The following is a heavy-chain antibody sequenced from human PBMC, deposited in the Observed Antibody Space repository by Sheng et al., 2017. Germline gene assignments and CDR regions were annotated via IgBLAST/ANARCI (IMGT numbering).Heavy chain of an antibody. CDR1: GFTFSTYA. D-gene: IGHD1-26*01. J-gene: IGHJ4*02. Sequence: EVQLLDSGGTLVQPGGSLRLSCAASGFTFSTYAMTWVRQAPGKGLEWVSAISGNGGSTYYADSVKGRFTISRDNSKNTLYLQMNSLRAEDAAVYYCAKGLSGSYTYLDSWGQGTLVAVSS. CDR3: AKGLSGSYTYLDS. V-gene: IGHV3-23*01. CDR2: ISGNGGST.